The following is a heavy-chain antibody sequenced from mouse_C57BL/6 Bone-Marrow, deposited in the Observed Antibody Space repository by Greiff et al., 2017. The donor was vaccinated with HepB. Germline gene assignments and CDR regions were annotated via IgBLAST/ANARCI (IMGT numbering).Heavy chain of an antibody. V-gene: IGHV1-55*01. J-gene: IGHJ4*01. CDR2: IYPGSGST. CDR3: ARVGAWYGSSSYYYAMDY. CDR1: GYTFTSYW. D-gene: IGHD1-1*01. Sequence: QVQLQQPGAELVKPGASVKMSCKASGYTFTSYWITWVKQRPGQGLEWIGDIYPGSGSTNYNEKFKSKATLTVDTSSSTAYMQLSSLTSEDSAVYYCARVGAWYGSSSYYYAMDYWGQGTSVTVSS.